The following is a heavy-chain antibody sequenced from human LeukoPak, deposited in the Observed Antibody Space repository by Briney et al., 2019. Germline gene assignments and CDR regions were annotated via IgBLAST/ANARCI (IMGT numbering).Heavy chain of an antibody. V-gene: IGHV3-53*01. J-gene: IGHJ3*02. CDR2: IYSAGAT. CDR3: ARIEWERLGRAFDI. D-gene: IGHD1-26*01. Sequence: GGSLRLSCAASGFTVSDNYMTWVRQAPGKGLEWVSSIYSAGATHYAESVKGRFTISRDNSKNTLYLQMNSLRAEDMAVYYCARIEWERLGRAFDIWGQGAMVTVSS. CDR1: GFTVSDNY.